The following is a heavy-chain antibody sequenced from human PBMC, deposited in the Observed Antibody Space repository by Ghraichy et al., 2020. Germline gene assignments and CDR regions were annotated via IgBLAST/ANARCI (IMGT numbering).Heavy chain of an antibody. CDR3: ASHCSGGTCYLGMDV. CDR1: GGSLSGY. CDR2: ISHRGSA. V-gene: IGHV4-34*01. J-gene: IGHJ6*02. D-gene: IGHD2-15*01. Sequence: SETLSLTCAGQGGSLSGYWSWIRQPPGKGLEWIGQISHRGSADYNPSLKNRVTISLDTSKTQFSLMLSSVTAADTAVYYCASHCSGGTCYLGMDVWGQGTTVTVSS.